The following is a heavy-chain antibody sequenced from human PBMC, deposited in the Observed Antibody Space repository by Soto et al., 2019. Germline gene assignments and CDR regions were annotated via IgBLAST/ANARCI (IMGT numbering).Heavy chain of an antibody. Sequence: EVQLLESGGGLVQPGGSLRLSCAASGFTFSSYAMRWVRQAPGKGLEWVSAISGSGGSTYYADSVKGRFTISRDNSKNTLYLQMNSLRAEDTAVYYCAKDWYDYIWGSYPFDPWGQGTLVTVSS. CDR1: GFTFSSYA. CDR2: ISGSGGST. D-gene: IGHD3-16*02. J-gene: IGHJ5*02. CDR3: AKDWYDYIWGSYPFDP. V-gene: IGHV3-23*01.